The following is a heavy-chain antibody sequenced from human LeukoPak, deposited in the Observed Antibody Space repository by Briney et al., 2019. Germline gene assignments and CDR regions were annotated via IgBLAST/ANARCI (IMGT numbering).Heavy chain of an antibody. J-gene: IGHJ4*02. D-gene: IGHD5-12*01. V-gene: IGHV4-34*01. CDR2: INHSGST. Sequence: SETLSLTCAVYGRSFSGYCWSWIRQPPGKGLEWIGEINHSGSTNYNPSLKSRVTISVDTSKNQFSLKLSSVTAADTAVYYCAARVATIDPLYYFDYWGQGTLVTVSS. CDR3: AARVATIDPLYYFDY. CDR1: GRSFSGYC.